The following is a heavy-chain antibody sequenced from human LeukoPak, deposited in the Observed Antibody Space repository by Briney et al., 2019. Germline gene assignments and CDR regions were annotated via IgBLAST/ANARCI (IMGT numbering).Heavy chain of an antibody. CDR3: ATDLGLTMIRGVIVH. CDR1: GFTFTNGW. V-gene: IGHV3-15*01. CDR2: IKSKGDGETT. D-gene: IGHD3-10*01. J-gene: IGHJ4*02. Sequence: GGSLRLSCAASGFTFTNGWMTWVRQAPGKGLEWVGRIKSKGDGETTDYGAPVKGRFNMSRDDSKATLYLQMNFLQAEDTAVYYCATDLGLTMIRGVIVHWGQGALVIVSS.